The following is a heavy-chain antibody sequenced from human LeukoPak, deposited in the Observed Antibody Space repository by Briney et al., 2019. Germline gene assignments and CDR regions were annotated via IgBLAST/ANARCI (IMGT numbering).Heavy chain of an antibody. CDR3: ARGLGLASADY. J-gene: IGHJ4*02. V-gene: IGHV1-3*01. CDR2: INAGNGKT. CDR1: GFTFTNHA. Sequence: ASVKVSCKASGFTFTNHAMQWVRQAPGQRLEWMGWINAGNGKTKYSQKFQGRVTITRDSSASTAYMDLTSLRSEDTAVYYCARGLGLASADYWGQGTLVTVSS. D-gene: IGHD1-26*01.